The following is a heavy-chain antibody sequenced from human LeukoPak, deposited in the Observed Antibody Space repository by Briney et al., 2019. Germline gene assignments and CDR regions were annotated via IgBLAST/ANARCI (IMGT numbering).Heavy chain of an antibody. J-gene: IGHJ4*02. V-gene: IGHV3-74*01. CDR1: VFPFSSYW. Sequence: GGSLRLSCAASVFPFSSYWMHWVRQTPWRGLVWVARINTDGTIIDYADSVQGRFTISRDNAKNTLYLQMNSLRAEDTALYYCVKDLDFRADCWGQGTLVTVSS. CDR2: INTDGTII. CDR3: VKDLDFRADC. D-gene: IGHD2/OR15-2a*01.